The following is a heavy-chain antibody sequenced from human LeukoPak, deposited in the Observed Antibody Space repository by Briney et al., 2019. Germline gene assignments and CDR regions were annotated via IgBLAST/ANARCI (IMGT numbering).Heavy chain of an antibody. CDR3: ARETNHYDFWSGHRGDFDY. V-gene: IGHV1-18*01. CDR1: GYTFTRYG. J-gene: IGHJ4*02. Sequence: ASVKVSCKSSGYTFTRYGISWVRQAPGQGLEWMGWISAYNGNTNYAQKLQGRVTMTTDTSTSTAYMELRSLRSDDTAVYYCARETNHYDFWSGHRGDFDYWGQGTLVTVSS. D-gene: IGHD3-3*01. CDR2: ISAYNGNT.